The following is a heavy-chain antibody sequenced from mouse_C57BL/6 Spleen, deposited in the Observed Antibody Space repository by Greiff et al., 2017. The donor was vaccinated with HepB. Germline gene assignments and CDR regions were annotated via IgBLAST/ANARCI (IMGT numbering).Heavy chain of an antibody. V-gene: IGHV1-66*01. CDR2: IYPGSGNT. CDR1: GYSFTSYY. J-gene: IGHJ4*01. CDR3: ARPLLTRDYAMDY. Sequence: VQLQQSGPELVKPGASVKISCKASGYSFTSYYIHWVKQRPGQGLEWIGWIYPGSGNTKYNEKFKGKATLTADTSSSTAYMQLSSLTSEGSAVYYCARPLLTRDYAMDYWGQGTSVTVSS. D-gene: IGHD2-10*01.